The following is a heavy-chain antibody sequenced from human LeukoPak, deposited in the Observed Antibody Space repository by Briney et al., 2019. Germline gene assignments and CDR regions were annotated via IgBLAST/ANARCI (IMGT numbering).Heavy chain of an antibody. CDR2: INHSGST. Sequence: PSETLSLTCAVYGGSFSGYYWSWIRQPPGEGLEWIGEINHSGSTNYNPSLKSRVTISVDTSKNQFSLKLSSVTAADTAVYYCARARGMVRNFDYWGQGTLVTVSS. CDR3: ARARGMVRNFDY. CDR1: GGSFSGYY. V-gene: IGHV4-34*01. J-gene: IGHJ4*02. D-gene: IGHD5-18*01.